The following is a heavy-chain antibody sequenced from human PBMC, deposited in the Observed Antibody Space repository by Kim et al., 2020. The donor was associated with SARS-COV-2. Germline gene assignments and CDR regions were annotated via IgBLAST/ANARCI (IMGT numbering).Heavy chain of an antibody. D-gene: IGHD3-22*01. V-gene: IGHV3-64*01. J-gene: IGHJ4*02. Sequence: GGSLRLSCAASGFTFSSYAMHWVRQAPGKGLEYVSAISSNGGSTYYANSVKGRFTISRDNSKNTLYLQMGSLRAEDMAVYYCARDNSRDSSGLDWGQGTLVTVSS. CDR2: ISSNGGST. CDR1: GFTFSSYA. CDR3: ARDNSRDSSGLD.